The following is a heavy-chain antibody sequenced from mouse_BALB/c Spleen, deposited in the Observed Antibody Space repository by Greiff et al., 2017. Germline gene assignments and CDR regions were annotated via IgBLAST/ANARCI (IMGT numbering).Heavy chain of an antibody. CDR2: IWAGGST. CDR1: GFSLTSYG. D-gene: IGHD2-4*01. CDR3: ARPPTMITTVFAY. Sequence: QVQLQQSGPGLVAPSQSLSITCTVSGFSLTSYGVHWVRQPPGKGLEWLGVIWAGGSTNYNSALMSRLSISKDNSKSQVFLKMNSLQTDDTAMYYCARPPTMITTVFAYWGQGTLVTVSA. V-gene: IGHV2-9*02. J-gene: IGHJ3*01.